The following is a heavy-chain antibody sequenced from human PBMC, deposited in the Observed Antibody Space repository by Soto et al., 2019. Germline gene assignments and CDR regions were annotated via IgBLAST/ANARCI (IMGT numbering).Heavy chain of an antibody. CDR1: GFTFSNAW. CDR3: ARDPVNYYGSWTYGMDV. CDR2: IGYDGSNK. Sequence: GGSLRLSCAASGFTFSNAWMNWVRQAPGKGLEWVAVIGYDGSNKDYADSVKGRFTISRDNSKNTLYLQMNSLRPEDTAVYYCARDPVNYYGSWTYGMDVWGQGTTVTVSS. D-gene: IGHD3-10*01. V-gene: IGHV3-30-3*01. J-gene: IGHJ6*02.